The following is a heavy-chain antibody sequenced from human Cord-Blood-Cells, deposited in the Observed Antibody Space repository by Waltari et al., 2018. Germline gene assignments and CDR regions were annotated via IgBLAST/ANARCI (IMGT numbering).Heavy chain of an antibody. CDR3: ARDFQYYGGNYYYGMDV. CDR2: SNPNRGGK. D-gene: IGHD4-17*01. J-gene: IGHJ6*02. Sequence: QVQLVQSGAEVKKPGASVKVSCKASGYTFTGYYMHWVRQAPGQGFEWMEWSNPNRGGKNYAQKFQGRVTMTRDTSISTAYMELSRLRSDDTAVYYCARDFQYYGGNYYYGMDVWGQGTTVTVSS. CDR1: GYTFTGYY. V-gene: IGHV1-2*02.